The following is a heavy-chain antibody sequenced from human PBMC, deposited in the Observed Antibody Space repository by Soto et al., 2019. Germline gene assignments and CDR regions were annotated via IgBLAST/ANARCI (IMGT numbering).Heavy chain of an antibody. CDR1: GFTFSSYN. CDR3: VRSAGDYYGMDV. V-gene: IGHV3-21*01. D-gene: IGHD3-10*01. J-gene: IGHJ6*02. Sequence: EVQLVESGGGLVKPGGSLRLSCAASGFTFSSYNMNWVRQAPGKGLECVSSISSSSSYIYYADSVKGRFTISRDNAKNSLYLQMNSLRAEDTAVYYCVRSAGDYYGMDVWGQGTTVTVSS. CDR2: ISSSSSYI.